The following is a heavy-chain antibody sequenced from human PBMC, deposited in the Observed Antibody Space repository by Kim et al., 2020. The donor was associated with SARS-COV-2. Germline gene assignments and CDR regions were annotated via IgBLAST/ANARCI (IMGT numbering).Heavy chain of an antibody. CDR1: GFTFGTYA. V-gene: IGHV3-33*05. CDR2: ISYDGSNK. Sequence: GGSLRLSCAASGFTFGTYAMDWVRQAPGKGLEWVADISYDGSNKYYGDSVKGRITISRDNSKNTVYLQMNRLRVEDTALYYCARGYYHGSGSRYYSNYGMDVWGQGIPVIVSS. CDR3: ARGYYHGSGSRYYSNYGMDV. D-gene: IGHD3-10*01. J-gene: IGHJ6*02.